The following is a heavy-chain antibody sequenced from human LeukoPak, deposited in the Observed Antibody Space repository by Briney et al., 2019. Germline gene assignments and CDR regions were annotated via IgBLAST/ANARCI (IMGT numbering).Heavy chain of an antibody. D-gene: IGHD1-26*01. CDR1: GYSISSGYY. V-gene: IGHV4-38-2*02. CDR2: IYHSGST. CDR3: ARRRMGATGGVWFDP. J-gene: IGHJ5*02. Sequence: SETLSLTCTVSGYSISSGYYWGWIRQPPGKGLEWIGNIYHSGSTYYNPSLKSRVTISVDTSKNQFSLKLSSVTAADTAVYYCARRRMGATGGVWFDPWGQGTLVTVSS.